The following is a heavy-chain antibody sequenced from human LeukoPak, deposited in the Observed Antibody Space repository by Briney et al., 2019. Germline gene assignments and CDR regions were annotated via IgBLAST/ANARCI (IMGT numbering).Heavy chain of an antibody. CDR1: GFIFSRYG. Sequence: PGGSLRLSCAASGFIFSRYGMSWVRQAPGKGLEWVSAISGSGGTTYYADSVKGRFTISRDNSKNTLFLQMNSLRADDTAIYYCAKRDFWGQGTLVTVSS. CDR3: AKRDF. J-gene: IGHJ4*02. V-gene: IGHV3-23*01. CDR2: ISGSGGTT.